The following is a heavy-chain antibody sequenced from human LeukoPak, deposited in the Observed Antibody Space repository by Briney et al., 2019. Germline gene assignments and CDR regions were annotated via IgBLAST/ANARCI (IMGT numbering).Heavy chain of an antibody. J-gene: IGHJ1*01. CDR2: IYYSGST. CDR3: ARTYSSSWSEEYFQH. D-gene: IGHD6-13*01. V-gene: IGHV4-59*08. Sequence: SETLSLTCTVSGGSISSYYWSWIRQPPGKGLEWIGYIYYSGSTYYNPSLKSRVTISVDTSKNQFSLKLSSVTAADTAVYYCARTYSSSWSEEYFQHWGQGTLVTVSS. CDR1: GGSISSYY.